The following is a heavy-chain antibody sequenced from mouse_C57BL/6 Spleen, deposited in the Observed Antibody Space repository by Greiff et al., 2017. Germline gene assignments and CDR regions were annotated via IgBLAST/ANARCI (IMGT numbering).Heavy chain of an antibody. D-gene: IGHD2-4*01. CDR2: IYPGSGNT. J-gene: IGHJ2*01. V-gene: IGHV1-76*01. CDR3: ARDDYDGY. Sequence: QVQLKESGAELVRPGASVKLSCKASGYTFTDYYINWVKQRPGQGLEWIARIYPGSGNTYYNEKFKGKATLTAEKSSSTAYMQLSSLTSEDSAVYFCARDDYDGYWGQGTTLTVSS. CDR1: GYTFTDYY.